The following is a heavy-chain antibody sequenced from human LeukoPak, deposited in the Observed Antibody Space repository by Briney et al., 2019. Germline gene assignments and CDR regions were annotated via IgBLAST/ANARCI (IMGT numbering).Heavy chain of an antibody. V-gene: IGHV3-48*01. CDR3: AKDQYYDILTGPGVDP. Sequence: GGSLRLSCAASGFIFSSYGMNWVRQAPGKGLEWVSYISSSSSSIYYADSVKGRFTISRDNAQNSLYLQMNSLRAEDTAVYYCAKDQYYDILTGPGVDPWGQGTLVTVSS. J-gene: IGHJ5*02. CDR2: ISSSSSSI. CDR1: GFIFSSYG. D-gene: IGHD3-9*01.